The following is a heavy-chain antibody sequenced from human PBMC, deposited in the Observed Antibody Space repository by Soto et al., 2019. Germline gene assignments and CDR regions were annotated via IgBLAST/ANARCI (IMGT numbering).Heavy chain of an antibody. CDR2: IYWDDDK. J-gene: IGHJ5*02. V-gene: IGHV2-5*02. CDR1: GFSLSTSGVG. CDR3: AHSLIGYYYDSSGSNWFDP. Sequence: QITLKESGPTLVKPTQTLTLTCTFSGFSLSTSGVGVGWIRQPPGKALEWLALIYWDDDKRYSPSLKSRLTITKDTSKIQVVLTMTNMDPVDTATYYCAHSLIGYYYDSSGSNWFDPWGQVTLVTVSS. D-gene: IGHD3-22*01.